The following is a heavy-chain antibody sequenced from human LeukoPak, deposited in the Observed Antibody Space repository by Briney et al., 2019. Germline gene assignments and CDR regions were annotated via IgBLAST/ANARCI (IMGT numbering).Heavy chain of an antibody. CDR2: INPNSGDT. V-gene: IGHV1-2*02. J-gene: IGHJ4*02. D-gene: IGHD5-18*01. CDR3: TTSWIQVYYFDY. CDR1: GYTFTAYY. Sequence: ASVKVSCKAPGYTFTAYYMHWVRQAPGQGLEWMGWINPNSGDTRYAQRFQGRVTMTRDTSISTAYMELSRLRSDDTAVYYCTTSWIQVYYFDYWGQGTLVTVSS.